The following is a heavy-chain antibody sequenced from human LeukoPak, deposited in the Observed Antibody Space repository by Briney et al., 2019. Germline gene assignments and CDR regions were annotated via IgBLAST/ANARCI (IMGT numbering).Heavy chain of an antibody. CDR2: IYYSGST. CDR1: GGSISSYY. Sequence: SETLSLTCTVSGGSISSYYWNWIRQPPGRGLEWIAYIYYSGSTNYNPSLKSRVTISVDTSKNQFSLKLSSVTAADTAVYYCARVRGGRYYYGMDVWGQGTTVTVSS. CDR3: ARVRGGRYYYGMDV. V-gene: IGHV4-59*01. J-gene: IGHJ6*02. D-gene: IGHD2-15*01.